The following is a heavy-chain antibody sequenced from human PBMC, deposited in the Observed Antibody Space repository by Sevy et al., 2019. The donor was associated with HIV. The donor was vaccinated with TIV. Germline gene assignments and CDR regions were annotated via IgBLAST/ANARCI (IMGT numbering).Heavy chain of an antibody. Sequence: ASVKVSCKASGYTFAVYYLHWVRQAPGQGLEWMGRINPNTGVTNYVQKFQGRVTMTRDTSITTAYMELNRLGSDDTAVYYCAVLATISSFDYWGQGSLVTVSS. CDR2: INPNTGVT. D-gene: IGHD5-12*01. CDR1: GYTFAVYY. J-gene: IGHJ4*02. CDR3: AVLATISSFDY. V-gene: IGHV1-2*06.